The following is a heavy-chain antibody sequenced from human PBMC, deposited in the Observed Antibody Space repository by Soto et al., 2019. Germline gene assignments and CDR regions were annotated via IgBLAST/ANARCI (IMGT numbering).Heavy chain of an antibody. V-gene: IGHV1-69*13. Sequence: ASVKVSCKASGGTFSSSAISWVRQAPGQGLEWMGGIIPIFGTANYAQKFQGRVTITADESTSTAYMELSSLRSEDTAVYYCARDYYDSSGYSLDPWGQGTLVTVSS. D-gene: IGHD3-22*01. CDR1: GGTFSSSA. CDR3: ARDYYDSSGYSLDP. CDR2: IIPIFGTA. J-gene: IGHJ5*02.